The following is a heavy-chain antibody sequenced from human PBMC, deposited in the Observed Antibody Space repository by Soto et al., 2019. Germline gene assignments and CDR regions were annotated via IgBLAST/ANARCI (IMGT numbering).Heavy chain of an antibody. D-gene: IGHD1-26*01. V-gene: IGHV4-39*01. CDR2: IYYSGST. CDR3: ARLEWELSFFDY. J-gene: IGHJ4*02. Sequence: SETLSLTCTVSGGSISSSSYYWGWIRQPPGKGLEWIGSIYYSGSTYYNPSLKSRVTISVDTSKNQFSLKLSSVTAADTAVYYCARLEWELSFFDYWGQGTLVTLS. CDR1: GGSISSSSYY.